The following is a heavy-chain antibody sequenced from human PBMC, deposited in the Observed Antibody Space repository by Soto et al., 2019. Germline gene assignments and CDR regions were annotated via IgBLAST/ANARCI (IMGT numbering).Heavy chain of an antibody. D-gene: IGHD2-15*01. CDR1: GGTFSSYT. CDR2: IIPILGIA. J-gene: IGHJ3*02. V-gene: IGHV1-69*08. CDR3: ARDVGVVVARRWGVGAFDI. Sequence: QVQLVQSGAEVKKPGSSVKVSCKASGGTFSSYTISWVRQAPGQGLEWMGRIIPILGIANYAQRFQGRVTITGDKSTSTAYRELGSLRAEDTAVYYCARDVGVVVARRWGVGAFDIWGQGTMVTVSS.